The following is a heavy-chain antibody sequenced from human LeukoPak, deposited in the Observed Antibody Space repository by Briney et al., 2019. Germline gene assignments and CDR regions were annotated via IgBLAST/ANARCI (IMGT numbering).Heavy chain of an antibody. J-gene: IGHJ4*02. V-gene: IGHV3-48*03. D-gene: IGHD3-3*01. CDR1: GFTFSSYE. CDR2: ISSSGSTI. CDR3: AMGYYDFWSGYYRTLDY. Sequence: GGSLRLSCAASGFTFSSYEMNWVRQAPGKGLEWVSYISSSGSTIYYADSVKGRFTISRDNAKNSLYLQMNSLRAEDTAVYYCAMGYYDFWSGYYRTLDYWGQGTLVTVSS.